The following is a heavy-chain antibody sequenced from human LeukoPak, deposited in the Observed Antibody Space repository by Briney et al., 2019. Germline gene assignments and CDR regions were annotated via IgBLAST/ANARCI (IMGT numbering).Heavy chain of an antibody. Sequence: AGGSLRLSCAASGFMFTNSVMTWVHRAPGKGLEWVSGISRTGTDTYYGDSVKGRFTISRDNSKNTLFLQMTSLRAEDTAVYYCAKGDFDFWTGYPDYYYNGVNVWGQGTTVTVSS. CDR3: AKGDFDFWTGYPDYYYNGVNV. CDR1: GFMFTNSV. D-gene: IGHD3/OR15-3a*01. V-gene: IGHV3-23*01. J-gene: IGHJ6*02. CDR2: ISRTGTDT.